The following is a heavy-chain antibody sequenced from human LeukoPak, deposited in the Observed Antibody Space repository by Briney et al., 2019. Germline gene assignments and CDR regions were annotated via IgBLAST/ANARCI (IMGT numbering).Heavy chain of an antibody. CDR3: ARVITVYNAYEEVAEYFQY. D-gene: IGHD5-12*01. V-gene: IGHV3-7*01. Sequence: PGGSLRLSCAASGFTFSSYWMSWVRLAPGKGLEWVANIKQDGSEKYYVDSVRGRFSISRDNSKNSLYLQMNSLRADDPAVYYCARVITVYNAYEEVAEYFQYWGQGTLVTVSS. J-gene: IGHJ1*01. CDR1: GFTFSSYW. CDR2: IKQDGSEK.